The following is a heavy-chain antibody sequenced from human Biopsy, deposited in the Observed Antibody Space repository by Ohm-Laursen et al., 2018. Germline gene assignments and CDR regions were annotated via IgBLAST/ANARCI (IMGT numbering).Heavy chain of an antibody. Sequence: GTLSLTCTVSGGSISSYYWNWIRQPAGGGLEYIGRLYTTGSTNYNPSLRSRVTMSADMSKNQFSLNLRSVTAADTAVYSCARSIDYGNSYFQYWGQGILVTVSS. V-gene: IGHV4-4*07. CDR1: GGSISSYY. D-gene: IGHD4/OR15-4a*01. J-gene: IGHJ1*01. CDR3: ARSIDYGNSYFQY. CDR2: LYTTGST.